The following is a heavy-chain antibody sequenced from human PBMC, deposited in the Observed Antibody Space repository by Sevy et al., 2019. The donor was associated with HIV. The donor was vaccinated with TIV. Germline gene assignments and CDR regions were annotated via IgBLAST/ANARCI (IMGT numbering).Heavy chain of an antibody. CDR3: AKGAVDCSDGTCYSAYYYSVMDV. V-gene: IGHV3-30*18. J-gene: IGHJ6*02. CDR2: ISYDGSNQ. D-gene: IGHD2-15*01. CDR1: GFTFSNYG. Sequence: GGSLRLSCAASGFTFSNYGMYWVRQAPGKGLEWVAVISYDGSNQYYADSVQGRFTISRDNSKNTLYLQMNSLRTEDTAVYYCAKGAVDCSDGTCYSAYYYSVMDVWGQGTTVTVS.